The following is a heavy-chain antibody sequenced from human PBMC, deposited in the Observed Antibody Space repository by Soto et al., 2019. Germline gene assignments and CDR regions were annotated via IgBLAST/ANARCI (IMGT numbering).Heavy chain of an antibody. CDR2: INAYNGNT. CDR3: AFEDIVLVPAAI. Sequence: GASVKVSCKASGYIFTSYYIHWVRQAPGQGLEWMGWINAYNGNTNYAQRLQGRVTMTTDTSTSTAYMELRSLRSDDTAVYYCAFEDIVLVPAAIWGQGTLVTVSS. CDR1: GYIFTSYY. D-gene: IGHD2-2*01. J-gene: IGHJ4*02. V-gene: IGHV1-18*04.